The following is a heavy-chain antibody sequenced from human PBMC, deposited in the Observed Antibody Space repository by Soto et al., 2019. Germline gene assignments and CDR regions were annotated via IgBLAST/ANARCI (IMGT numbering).Heavy chain of an antibody. CDR3: ARGNFYYGMDV. Sequence: SETLSITCAVSGGSFSGNYWTWIRQPPGKGLEWIGEFSDSGSTNYNPSLKSRVTISEDMSKSQFSLKLSSVTAADTAVYYCARGNFYYGMDVWGQGTTVTVSS. V-gene: IGHV4-34*01. CDR2: FSDSGST. J-gene: IGHJ6*02. CDR1: GGSFSGNY.